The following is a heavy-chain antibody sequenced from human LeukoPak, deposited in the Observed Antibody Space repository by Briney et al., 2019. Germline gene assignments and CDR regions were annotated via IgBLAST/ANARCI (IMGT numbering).Heavy chain of an antibody. J-gene: IGHJ4*02. D-gene: IGHD1-26*01. CDR1: GGSISSGGYY. V-gene: IGHV4-30-2*01. CDR2: IYHSGST. Sequence: SETLSLTCTVSGGSISSGGYYWSWIRQPPGRGLEWIGYIYHSGSTYYNPSLKSRVTISVDRSKNQFPLKLSSVTAADTAVYYCARSPGAGGSFPFDYWGQGTLVTVSS. CDR3: ARSPGAGGSFPFDY.